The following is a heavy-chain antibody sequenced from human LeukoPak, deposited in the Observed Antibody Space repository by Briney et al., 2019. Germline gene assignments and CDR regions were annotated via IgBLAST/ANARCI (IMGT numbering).Heavy chain of an antibody. CDR3: VRDDSGSVIRGVLHY. Sequence: GGSLRLSCAASGFTFSTYGMHWVRQAPGKGLEWVAVISYDVSNKYYADSVKGRFTLSRDNSKNTLYLQMNSLIAEDTAVYYCVRDDSGSVIRGVLHYWGQGALVTVSS. CDR1: GFTFSTYG. J-gene: IGHJ4*02. CDR2: ISYDVSNK. V-gene: IGHV3-30*03. D-gene: IGHD3-10*01.